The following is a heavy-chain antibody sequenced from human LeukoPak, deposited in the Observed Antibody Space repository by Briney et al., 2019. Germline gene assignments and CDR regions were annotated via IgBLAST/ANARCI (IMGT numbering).Heavy chain of an antibody. J-gene: IGHJ4*02. CDR2: ISSSGSTI. Sequence: PGGSLRLSCAASVFTFSSYEMNWVRQAPGKGLEWVSYISSSGSTIYYADSVKGRFTISRDNAKNSLYLQMNSLRAEDTAVYYCARDPREQLVRWVYFDYWGQGTLVTVSS. CDR1: VFTFSSYE. CDR3: ARDPREQLVRWVYFDY. D-gene: IGHD6-13*01. V-gene: IGHV3-48*03.